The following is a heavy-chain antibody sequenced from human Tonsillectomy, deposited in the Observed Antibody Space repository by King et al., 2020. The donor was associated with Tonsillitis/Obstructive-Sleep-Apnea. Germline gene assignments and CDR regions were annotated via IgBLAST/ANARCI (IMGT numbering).Heavy chain of an antibody. CDR3: AGQNLWGYYFDY. J-gene: IGHJ4*02. CDR2: INHSGST. CDR1: GGSFSGYN. Sequence: VQLQQWGAGLLKPSETLSLTCAVYGGSFSGYNWTWIRQPPGKGLEWIGEINHSGSTTYDPSLRSGVTISLDTSKNQFSLKLSSVTSADTAVYYCAGQNLWGYYFDYWGQGTPVTVSS. V-gene: IGHV4-34*01. D-gene: IGHD7-27*01.